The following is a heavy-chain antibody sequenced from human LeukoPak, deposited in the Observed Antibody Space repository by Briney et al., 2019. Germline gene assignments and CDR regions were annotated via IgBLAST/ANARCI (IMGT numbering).Heavy chain of an antibody. CDR1: RGSISGYS. V-gene: IGHV4-59*01. Sequence: SETLSLTCTVSRGSISGYSWSWIRQSPGGGLEWIGYIYYSGDTAYNPSLRSRVTLSVDTSKNQFSLQLRSVTAADTAVYFCARHHGGGGFDYWGQGTLVTVSS. CDR3: ARHHGGGGFDY. CDR2: IYYSGDT. D-gene: IGHD3-10*01. J-gene: IGHJ4*02.